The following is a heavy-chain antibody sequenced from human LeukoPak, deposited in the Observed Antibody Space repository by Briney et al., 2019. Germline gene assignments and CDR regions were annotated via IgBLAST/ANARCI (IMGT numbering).Heavy chain of an antibody. CDR2: IYYSGST. Sequence: SETLSLTCTVSGGSISSYYWSWIRQPPGKGLEWIGYIYYSGSTNYNPSLKSRVTISVDTSKNQFSLKLSSVTAADTAVYYCAGGPTYYYGSGSYIGFDPWGQGTLVTVSS. CDR3: AGGPTYYYGSGSYIGFDP. CDR1: GGSISSYY. V-gene: IGHV4-59*01. J-gene: IGHJ5*02. D-gene: IGHD3-10*01.